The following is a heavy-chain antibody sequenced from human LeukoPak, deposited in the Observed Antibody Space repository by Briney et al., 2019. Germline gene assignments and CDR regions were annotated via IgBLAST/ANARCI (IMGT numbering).Heavy chain of an antibody. CDR2: ISYDGSNK. D-gene: IGHD3-9*01. V-gene: IGHV3-30-3*01. Sequence: GRSLRLSCAASGITFSSYAMHWVRQAPGKGLEWVAVISYDGSNKYYADSVKGRFTISRDNSKNTLYLQMNSLRAEDTAVYFCARDARYYDILTGYPLFDYWGRGTLVTVSS. CDR1: GITFSSYA. CDR3: ARDARYYDILTGYPLFDY. J-gene: IGHJ4*02.